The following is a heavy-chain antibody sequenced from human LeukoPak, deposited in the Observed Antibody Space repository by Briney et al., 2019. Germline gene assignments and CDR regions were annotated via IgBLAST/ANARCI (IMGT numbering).Heavy chain of an antibody. CDR2: IIPIFGIA. V-gene: IGHV1-69*04. J-gene: IGHJ6*02. CDR3: ARYDSSGYTHYGMDV. D-gene: IGHD3-22*01. Sequence: SVKVSCKASVGTFSSYAISWVRQAPGQGLEWMGRIIPIFGIANYAQKFQGRVTITADKSTSTAYMELSSLRSEDTAVYYCARYDSSGYTHYGMDVWGQGTTVTASS. CDR1: VGTFSSYA.